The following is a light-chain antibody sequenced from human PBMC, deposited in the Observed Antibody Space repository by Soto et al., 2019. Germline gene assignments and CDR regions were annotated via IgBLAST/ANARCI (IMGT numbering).Light chain of an antibody. J-gene: IGKJ4*01. Sequence: DIQMTQSPSTLSASVGDRVTITCRASQSISSWLAWYQQKPGKAPKLLIYKASSLESGVPSRFSGSGSGTEFNLTIRSLQTDDFGTYSCQQYNSYSLTFGGGTKVEIK. CDR1: QSISSW. CDR2: KAS. CDR3: QQYNSYSLT. V-gene: IGKV1-5*03.